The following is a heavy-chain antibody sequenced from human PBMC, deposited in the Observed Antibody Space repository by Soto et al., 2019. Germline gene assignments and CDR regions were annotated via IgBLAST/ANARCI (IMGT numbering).Heavy chain of an antibody. CDR1: GFTFSNYG. CDR2: ISDDGDKR. Sequence: TGGSLRLSCVGSGFTFSNYGMHWVRQPPGKGLEWVALISDDGDKRHYADSVRGRLIISRDNSKDTLYLQMNSLGPDDTAVYFCAKARVRIVGANSFDYWGQGTPVTVSS. V-gene: IGHV3-30*18. CDR3: AKARVRIVGANSFDY. J-gene: IGHJ4*02. D-gene: IGHD1-26*01.